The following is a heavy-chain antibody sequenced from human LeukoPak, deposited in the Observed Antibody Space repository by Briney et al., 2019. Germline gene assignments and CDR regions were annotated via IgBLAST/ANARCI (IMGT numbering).Heavy chain of an antibody. J-gene: IGHJ4*02. V-gene: IGHV1-69*04. CDR2: IIPILGIA. CDR3: ATGSSSSSIFY. CDR1: GGTFSSYA. Sequence: GASAKVSCTASGGTFSSYAISWVRQAPGQGLEWMGRIIPILGIANYAQKFQGRVTITADKSTSTAYMELSSLRSEDTAVYYCATGSSSSSIFYWGQGTLVTVSS. D-gene: IGHD6-6*01.